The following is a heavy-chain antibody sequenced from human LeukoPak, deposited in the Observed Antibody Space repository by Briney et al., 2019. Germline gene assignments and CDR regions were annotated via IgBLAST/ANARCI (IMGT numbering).Heavy chain of an antibody. CDR3: ARGTYYYDSSGYSPGSY. D-gene: IGHD3-22*01. J-gene: IGHJ4*02. CDR1: GFTFSSYA. Sequence: PGGSLRLSCAASGFTFSSYAMHWVRQAPGKGLEWVAVISYDGSNKYYADSVKGRFTISRDNSKNTLYLQMNSLRAEDTAVYYCARGTYYYDSSGYSPGSYWGQGTLVTVS. V-gene: IGHV3-30-3*01. CDR2: ISYDGSNK.